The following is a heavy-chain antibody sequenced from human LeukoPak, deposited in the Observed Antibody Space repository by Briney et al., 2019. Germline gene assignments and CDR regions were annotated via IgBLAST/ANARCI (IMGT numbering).Heavy chain of an antibody. D-gene: IGHD3-10*01. Sequence: AASVTVSCTASGYTFTNYDINWVRQAPGQGLEWMGWMNPNSGNTGYAQRFQGRVTMTRDTSTGTAYMDLSSLTSEDTAVYYCARNPAASGSFEYWGQGTLVTVSS. CDR1: GYTFTNYD. V-gene: IGHV1-8*01. J-gene: IGHJ4*02. CDR3: ARNPAASGSFEY. CDR2: MNPNSGNT.